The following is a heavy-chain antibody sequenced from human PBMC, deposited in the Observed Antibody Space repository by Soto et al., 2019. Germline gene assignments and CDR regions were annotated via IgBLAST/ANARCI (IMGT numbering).Heavy chain of an antibody. J-gene: IGHJ6*02. Sequence: GGSLRLSCAASGFTFSSYGMHWVRQAPGKGLEWVAVISYDGSNKYYADSVKGRFTISRDNSKNTLYLQMNSLRAEDTAVYYCAKGEPDTAMVHAYYYYYGMDVWGQGTTVTVS. D-gene: IGHD5-18*01. CDR3: AKGEPDTAMVHAYYYYYGMDV. CDR1: GFTFSSYG. V-gene: IGHV3-30*18. CDR2: ISYDGSNK.